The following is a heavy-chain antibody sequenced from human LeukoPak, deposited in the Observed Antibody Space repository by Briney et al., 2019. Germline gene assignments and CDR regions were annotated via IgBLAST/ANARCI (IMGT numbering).Heavy chain of an antibody. CDR1: GYSFSSYW. CDR3: ARTGAYIDY. D-gene: IGHD2-21*01. Sequence: GESLKISCKGSGYSFSSYWIGWVRQKPGKGREWMGSMYPGDSDARYSPSFRGQVTISADRSISTAYLQWSSLKASDTAMYYCARTGAYIDYWGQGTLVTVSS. J-gene: IGHJ4*02. CDR2: MYPGDSDA. V-gene: IGHV5-51*01.